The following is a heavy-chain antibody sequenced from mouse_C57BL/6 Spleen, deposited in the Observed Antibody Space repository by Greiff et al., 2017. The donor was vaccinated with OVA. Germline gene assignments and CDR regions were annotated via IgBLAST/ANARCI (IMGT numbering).Heavy chain of an antibody. V-gene: IGHV5-17*01. J-gene: IGHJ3*01. CDR3: AAGGGFH. CDR1: GFPFSDYG. CDR2: ISSGSSTI. Sequence: EVQRVESGGGLVKPGGSLKLSCAASGFPFSDYGMHWVRQAPEKGLEWVAYISSGSSTIYYADTVKGRFTISRDNAKNTLFLRMTSLRSEDTAMYYCAAGGGFHWGKGTLVTVSA.